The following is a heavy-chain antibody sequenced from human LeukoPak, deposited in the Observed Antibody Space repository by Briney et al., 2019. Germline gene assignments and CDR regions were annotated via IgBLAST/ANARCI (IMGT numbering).Heavy chain of an antibody. V-gene: IGHV3-11*01. D-gene: IGHD2-15*01. CDR2: IGSSGTTK. CDR1: GFTFSDYY. J-gene: IGHJ4*02. CDR3: AKDPLRGGKERDY. Sequence: GGSLRLSCAASGFTFSDYYMSWIRQAPGKGLEWVSYIGSSGTTKYYADSVKGRFTISRDNAKNSLYLQMNSLRAEDTAVYYCAKDPLRGGKERDYWGQGTLVTVSS.